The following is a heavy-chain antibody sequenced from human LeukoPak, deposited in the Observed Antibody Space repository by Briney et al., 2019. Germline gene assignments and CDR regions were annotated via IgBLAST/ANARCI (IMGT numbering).Heavy chain of an antibody. Sequence: PGGSLRLSCAASGFTFSSYSMNWVRQAPGKGLEWVSSISNSSSYIYYADSVKGRFTISRDNAKNSLYLQMNSLRAEDTAVYYCARDGSGWYYFDYWGQGTLVTVSS. D-gene: IGHD6-19*01. V-gene: IGHV3-21*01. J-gene: IGHJ4*02. CDR3: ARDGSGWYYFDY. CDR1: GFTFSSYS. CDR2: ISNSSSYI.